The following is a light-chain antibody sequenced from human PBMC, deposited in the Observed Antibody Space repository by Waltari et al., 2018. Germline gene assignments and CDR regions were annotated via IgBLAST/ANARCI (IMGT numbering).Light chain of an antibody. CDR1: SSDVGNYKR. J-gene: IGLJ2*01. V-gene: IGLV2-23*02. Sequence: QSALTQPASVSGSPGQSITISCTGTSSDVGNYKRVSWYQQHPGKAPKLMIYAVSKRPSGVSGRFSGSKSGDMASLTISGLQPEDEAEYFCSSYAGSSKGVFCGGTKVTVL. CDR3: SSYAGSSKGV. CDR2: AVS.